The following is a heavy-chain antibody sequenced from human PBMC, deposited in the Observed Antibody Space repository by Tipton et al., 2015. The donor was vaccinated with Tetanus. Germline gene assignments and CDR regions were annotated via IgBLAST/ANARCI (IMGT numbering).Heavy chain of an antibody. CDR1: GYTFTSYG. D-gene: IGHD2-15*01. J-gene: IGHJ6*02. CDR3: ARTLRSYYYYYGMDV. V-gene: IGHV1-18*01. Sequence: QLVQSGAEVKKPGASVKVSCKASGYTFTSYGISWVRQAPGQGLEWMGWISAYNGNTNYAQKLQGRVTMTTDTSTSTAYMELRSLRSDATAVYYCARTLRSYYYYYGMDVWGQGTTVTVSS. CDR2: ISAYNGNT.